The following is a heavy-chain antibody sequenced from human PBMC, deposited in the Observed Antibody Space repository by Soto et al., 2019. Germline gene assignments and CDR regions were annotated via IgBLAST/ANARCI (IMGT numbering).Heavy chain of an antibody. CDR2: VTGSGGNT. D-gene: IGHD3-22*01. V-gene: IGHV3-23*01. Sequence: EVQLLESGGGLVQPGGSLRLSCAASGFTFSSYAMAWVLQAPGKGLEWVSGVTGSGGNTFDADSVKGRFTITRDTTKNSLYLQRTILRADDTVLYYCAKRDWSDSSGYAPLFGCWGQGSLVIVSS. CDR1: GFTFSSYA. J-gene: IGHJ4*02. CDR3: AKRDWSDSSGYAPLFGC.